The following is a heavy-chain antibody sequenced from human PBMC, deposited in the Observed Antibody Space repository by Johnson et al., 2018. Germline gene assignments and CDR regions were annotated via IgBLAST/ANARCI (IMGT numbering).Heavy chain of an antibody. V-gene: IGHV3-30*18. J-gene: IGHJ3*02. CDR2: ISYDGSNK. Sequence: QVQLVQSGGGVVQPGRSLRLSCAASGFTFSSYGMHWVRQAPGKGLEWVAVISYDGSNKYYADSVKGRFTISRDNSKNTLYLQMNSLRAEDTAVYYCAKDLFTMIVVVAGDDAFDIWGQGTMVTVSS. CDR1: GFTFSSYG. D-gene: IGHD3-22*01. CDR3: AKDLFTMIVVVAGDDAFDI.